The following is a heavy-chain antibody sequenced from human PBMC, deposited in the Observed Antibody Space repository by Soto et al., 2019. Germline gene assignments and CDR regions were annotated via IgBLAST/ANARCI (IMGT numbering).Heavy chain of an antibody. CDR1: GGSISSGDYY. D-gene: IGHD3-9*01. V-gene: IGHV4-30-4*01. J-gene: IGHJ5*02. Sequence: SETLSLTCTVSGGSISSGDYYWSWIRQPPGKGLEWIGYIYYSGSTYYNPSLKSRVTISVDTSKNQFSLKLSSVTAADTAVYYCARHKDILTGNWFDPWGQGTLVTVSS. CDR2: IYYSGST. CDR3: ARHKDILTGNWFDP.